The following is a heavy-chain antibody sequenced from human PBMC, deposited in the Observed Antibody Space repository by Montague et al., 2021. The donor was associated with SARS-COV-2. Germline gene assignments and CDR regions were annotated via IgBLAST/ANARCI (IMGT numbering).Heavy chain of an antibody. CDR3: AHQPARPWSFDF. D-gene: IGHD2-8*02. CDR1: GFSLTTKGVG. CDR2: IYWDNDK. J-gene: IGHJ3*01. V-gene: IGHV2-5*02. Sequence: PALVKPTQTLTLTCTFSGFSLTTKGVGVGWIRQPPGGALEWLSLIYWDNDKRYSPSLKSRLSITRDTSNKQVVLTMTNMAPVDTGTYYCAHQPARPWSFDFWGQGTMVTVSS.